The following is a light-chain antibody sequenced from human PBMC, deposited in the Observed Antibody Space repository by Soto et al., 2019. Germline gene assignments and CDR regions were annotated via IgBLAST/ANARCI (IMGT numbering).Light chain of an antibody. CDR2: GAC. J-gene: IGKJ1*01. Sequence: LTQSAATLSVHQCEITTRSFRASQSVSSNLAWYQQKPGQAPRLLIYGACTRATGIPVRFSGSGSGIEFTLTISGLQPDESATYYCQQYKTWWTFGQGTKVDIK. CDR1: QSVSSN. V-gene: IGKV3-15*01. CDR3: QQYKTWWT.